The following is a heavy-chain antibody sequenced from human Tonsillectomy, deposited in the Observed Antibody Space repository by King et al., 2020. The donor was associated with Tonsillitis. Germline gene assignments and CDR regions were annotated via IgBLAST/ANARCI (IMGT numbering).Heavy chain of an antibody. V-gene: IGHV3-23*03. CDR2: IFSGGSST. J-gene: IGHJ4*02. CDR1: GFTFSSYA. CDR3: AKGYRNSWFPIDH. D-gene: IGHD6-13*01. Sequence: VQLVESGGGLVQPGGSLRLSCAASGFTFSSYAMSWVRQAPGKGLEWVSVIFSGGSSTYYADSVKGRFTISRDNSKNTLYLQMNSLRAEDTAVYFCAKGYRNSWFPIDHWGQGTLVTVPS.